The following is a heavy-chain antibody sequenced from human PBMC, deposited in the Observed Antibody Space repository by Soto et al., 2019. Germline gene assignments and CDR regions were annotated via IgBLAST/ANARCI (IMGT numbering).Heavy chain of an antibody. J-gene: IGHJ4*02. Sequence: QVQLVQSGAEVKKPGSSVRVSCKTSGTTSRTYTFSWVRQAPGQGLEWMGRIIPSLGITAYAKKIQGRATITADSSTGTAYMDLGSLTSEDTAGYYCATPTPAYASSLECDDLGQGTLVPVSS. V-gene: IGHV1-69*02. D-gene: IGHD3-3*01. CDR3: ATPTPAYASSLECDD. CDR2: IIPSLGIT. CDR1: GTTSRTYT.